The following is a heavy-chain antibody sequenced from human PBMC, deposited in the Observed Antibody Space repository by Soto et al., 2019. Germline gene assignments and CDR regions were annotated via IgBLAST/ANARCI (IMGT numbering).Heavy chain of an antibody. V-gene: IGHV4-59*01. J-gene: IGHJ3*02. CDR3: ARANILTGYSDTFDI. D-gene: IGHD3-9*01. Sequence: PSETLSLTCTVSGGSISGYYWAWVRQPPGKGLEWIAFIYFGGSASYNPSLESRVSTSTDTSNNQFSLRLSSVTAADTAVYYCARANILTGYSDTFDIWGQGTMVTVSS. CDR1: GGSISGYY. CDR2: IYFGGSA.